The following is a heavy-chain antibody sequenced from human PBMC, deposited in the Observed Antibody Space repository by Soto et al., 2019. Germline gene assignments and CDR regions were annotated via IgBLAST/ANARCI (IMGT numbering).Heavy chain of an antibody. D-gene: IGHD2-2*01. CDR2: IKQDGSEK. V-gene: IGHV3-7*03. Sequence: LRLSCAASGFTFSSYWMSWVRQAPGKGLEWVANIKQDGSEKYYVDSVKGRFTISRDNAKNSLYLKMNSLRAEDTAVYYCARVRGVPAAENWFDPWGHGTLVTLSS. J-gene: IGHJ5*02. CDR3: ARVRGVPAAENWFDP. CDR1: GFTFSSYW.